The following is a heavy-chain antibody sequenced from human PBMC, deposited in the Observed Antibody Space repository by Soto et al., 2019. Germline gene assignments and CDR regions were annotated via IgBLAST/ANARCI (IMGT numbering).Heavy chain of an antibody. CDR2: ISWNSGSI. CDR1: GFTFDDYA. Sequence: GGSLRLSCAASGFTFDDYAMHWVRQAPGKGLEWVSGISWNSGSIGYADSVKGRFTISRDNAKNSLYLQMNSLRAEDTALYYCAKDRIWEQQLKPHDAFDIWGKGTMVTVSS. J-gene: IGHJ3*02. V-gene: IGHV3-9*01. D-gene: IGHD6-13*01. CDR3: AKDRIWEQQLKPHDAFDI.